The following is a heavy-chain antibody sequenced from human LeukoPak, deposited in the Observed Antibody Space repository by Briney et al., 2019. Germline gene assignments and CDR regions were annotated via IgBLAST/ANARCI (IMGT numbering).Heavy chain of an antibody. CDR1: GFSLSTSGMC. D-gene: IGHD4-17*01. Sequence: ESGPALVKPTQTLTLTCTFSGFSLSTSGMCVSWIRQPPGKALEWLARIDWDDDKYYSTSLKTRLTISKDTSKNQVVLTMTNMDPVDTATYYCARTTTVTTLYYYGMDVWGQGTTVTVS. CDR2: IDWDDDK. V-gene: IGHV2-70*11. CDR3: ARTTTVTTLYYYGMDV. J-gene: IGHJ6*02.